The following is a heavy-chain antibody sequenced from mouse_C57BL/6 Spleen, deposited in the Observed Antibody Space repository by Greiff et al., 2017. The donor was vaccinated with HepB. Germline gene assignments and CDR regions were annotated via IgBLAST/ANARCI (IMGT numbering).Heavy chain of an antibody. CDR2: IDPSDSYT. V-gene: IGHV1-69*01. CDR1: GYTFTSYW. CDR3: ARVFITTVVAPYFDV. D-gene: IGHD1-1*01. J-gene: IGHJ1*03. Sequence: QVQLQQPGAELVMPGASVKLSCKASGYTFTSYWMHWVKQRPGQGLEWIGEIDPSDSYTNYNQKFKGKSTLTVDKSSSTAYMQLSSLTSEHSAVYYCARVFITTVVAPYFDVWGTGTTVTVSS.